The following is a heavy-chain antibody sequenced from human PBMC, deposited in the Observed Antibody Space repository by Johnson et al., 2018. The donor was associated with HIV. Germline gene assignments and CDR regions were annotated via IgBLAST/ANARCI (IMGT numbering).Heavy chain of an antibody. CDR1: GFTVSSNY. CDR2: IKEDGSEE. J-gene: IGHJ3*02. CDR3: ARDVDKDAFDI. D-gene: IGHD5-12*01. Sequence: VQLVESGGGVAQPGGSLRLSCAASGFTVSSNYMSWVRQAPGKGLEWVANIKEDGSEEYYVDSMEGRFTISRDNSKNTLYLQMNSLRAEDTAMYYCARDVDKDAFDIWGQGTMVTVSS. V-gene: IGHV3-7*04.